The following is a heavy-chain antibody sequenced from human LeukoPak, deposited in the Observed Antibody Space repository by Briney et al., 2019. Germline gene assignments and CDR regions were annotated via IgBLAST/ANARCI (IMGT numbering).Heavy chain of an antibody. CDR3: AKALYSSAWYGDY. V-gene: IGHV3-23*01. D-gene: IGHD6-19*01. CDR2: ISGSGDST. J-gene: IGHJ4*02. CDR1: GFTFSAYA. Sequence: PGGSLRLSCAASGFTFSAYAMSWVRQAPGKGLEWVSGISGSGDSTYYADSVNGRFTISRDNSKNTLHLQMNSLRAEDTAVYYCAKALYSSAWYGDYWGQGTLVTVSS.